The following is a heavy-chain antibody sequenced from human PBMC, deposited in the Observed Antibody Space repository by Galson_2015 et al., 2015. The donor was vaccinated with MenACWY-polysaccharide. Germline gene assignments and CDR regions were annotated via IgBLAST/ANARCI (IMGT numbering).Heavy chain of an antibody. Sequence: SLRLSCAASGFNFGDYGMIWIRQAPGKGLEWISLIRSKAYGGTPESAASVKGRFTMSRDDSKRIAYLQMNSLNTEDTAVYYCTRFSAYFHDSSASFDAFDSWGQGTMVTVSS. CDR1: GFNFGDYG. V-gene: IGHV3-49*03. CDR3: TRFSAYFHDSSASFDAFDS. CDR2: IRSKAYGGTP. D-gene: IGHD3-22*01. J-gene: IGHJ3*02.